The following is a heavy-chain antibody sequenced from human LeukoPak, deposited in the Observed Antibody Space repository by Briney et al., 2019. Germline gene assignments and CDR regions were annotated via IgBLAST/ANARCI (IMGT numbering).Heavy chain of an antibody. Sequence: SETLSLTCTVSGGSISSYYWSWIRQPPGEGLEWIGYIYYSGSTNYNPSLKSRVTISVDTSKNQFSLKLSSVTAADTAVYYCVRDSSGWYRWFDPWGQGTLVTVSS. V-gene: IGHV4-59*01. D-gene: IGHD6-19*01. CDR2: IYYSGST. J-gene: IGHJ5*02. CDR1: GGSISSYY. CDR3: VRDSSGWYRWFDP.